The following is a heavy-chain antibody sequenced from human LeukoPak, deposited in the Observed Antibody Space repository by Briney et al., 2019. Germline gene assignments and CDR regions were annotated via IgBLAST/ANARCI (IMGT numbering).Heavy chain of an antibody. CDR3: AKDAPRSSGWFFLDY. J-gene: IGHJ4*02. CDR1: GFSFSSFD. Sequence: GGSLRLSCAASGFSFSSFDMVWVRQAPGKGLEWVAGVSNGGDRTYHADSVKGRFTISRDNSKSALFLQMNSLRAEDTAVYYCAKDAPRSSGWFFLDYWGQGTLVTVSS. V-gene: IGHV3-23*01. D-gene: IGHD6-19*01. CDR2: VSNGGDRT.